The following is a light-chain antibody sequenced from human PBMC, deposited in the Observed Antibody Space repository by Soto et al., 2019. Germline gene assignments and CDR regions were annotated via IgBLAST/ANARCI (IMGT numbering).Light chain of an antibody. CDR2: EVD. V-gene: IGLV2-14*01. J-gene: IGLJ3*02. CDR1: SSDIGGYKY. CDR3: NSYSSSGTHWV. Sequence: QSVLTQPASVSGSPGQSITISCRGTSSDIGGYKYVSWYQQPPGKVPKLLIYEVDNRPSGVSDRFSASKSGNTASLTISGLQAEDEGDYYCNSYSSSGTHWVFGGGTKLTVL.